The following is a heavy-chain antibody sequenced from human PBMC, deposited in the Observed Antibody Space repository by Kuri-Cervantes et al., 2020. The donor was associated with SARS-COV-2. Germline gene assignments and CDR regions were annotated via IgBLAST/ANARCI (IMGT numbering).Heavy chain of an antibody. D-gene: IGHD5-18*01. V-gene: IGHV4-61*09. J-gene: IGHJ4*02. CDR3: GRVSWIQLWRRYSDS. CDR1: GGSISSGSYY. CDR2: TYTSGST. Sequence: SETLSLTCTVSGGSISSGSYYWSWIRQPAGKGLEWIGYTYTSGSTNYNPSLKSRVTISVDTSKNQFSLKLSSVTAADTAVYYCGRVSWIQLWRRYSDSWGQGTLVTVSS.